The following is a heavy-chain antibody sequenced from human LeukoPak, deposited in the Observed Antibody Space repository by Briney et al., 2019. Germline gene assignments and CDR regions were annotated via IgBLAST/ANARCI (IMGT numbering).Heavy chain of an antibody. V-gene: IGHV1-8*03. J-gene: IGHJ4*02. CDR3: ASRPSSGFYLDY. CDR1: GYTFTSYD. Sequence: ASVKVSCKASGYTFTSYDINWVRQATGQGLEWMGWMNPNSGNTGYAQKFQGRVTITADKSTSTAYMELSSLRSEDTAVCYCASRPSSGFYLDYWGQGTLVTVSS. D-gene: IGHD3-22*01. CDR2: MNPNSGNT.